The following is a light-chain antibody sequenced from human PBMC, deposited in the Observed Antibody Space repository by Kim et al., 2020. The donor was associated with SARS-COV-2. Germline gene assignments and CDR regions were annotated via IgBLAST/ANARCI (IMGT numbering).Light chain of an antibody. CDR2: LGS. V-gene: IGKV2-28*01. J-gene: IGKJ4*01. CDR3: MQALQTPLT. CDR1: QSLLFSIGNNY. Sequence: DIVMTQSPLSLPVTPGEPASISCRSSQSLLFSIGNNYLDWYLQKPGQSPQLLIYLGSNRASGVPDRFSGSGSGTDFTLKISRVEAEDVGVYYCMQALQTPLTFGGGTKVDIK.